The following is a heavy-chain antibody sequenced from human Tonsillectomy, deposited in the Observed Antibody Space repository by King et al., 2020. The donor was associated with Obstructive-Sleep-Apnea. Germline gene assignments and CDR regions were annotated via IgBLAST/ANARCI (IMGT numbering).Heavy chain of an antibody. V-gene: IGHV3-66*01. CDR2: IYIGGST. Sequence: VQLVDSGGGLVQPGGSLRLSCAASGFTVSSSYMSWVRQAPGKGLEWVSLIYIGGSTYYADSVKGRFTISRDNSKNTLDLQMNSLRGEDTAVYYCARDRGLTTLGEYYYGMDVWGQGTTVTVSS. D-gene: IGHD3-10*01. CDR3: ARDRGLTTLGEYYYGMDV. CDR1: GFTVSSSY. J-gene: IGHJ6*02.